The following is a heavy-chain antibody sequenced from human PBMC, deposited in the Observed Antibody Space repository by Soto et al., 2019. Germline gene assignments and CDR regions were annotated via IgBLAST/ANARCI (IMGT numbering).Heavy chain of an antibody. CDR2: ITVGGAQK. V-gene: IGHV3-23*01. J-gene: IGHJ4*02. CDR3: ARMPGGGWQRFFDY. D-gene: IGHD5-12*01. CDR1: GFNFFDHD. Sequence: EVKLLESGGALVQPGGSLRLSCAASGFNFFDHDMSWVRQAPGKGLEWVSSITVGGAQKDYGKSVKGRFTISRDNSNGSLFLQRASLQVEGTDIYYCARMPGGGWQRFFDYWGQGTAVTVSS.